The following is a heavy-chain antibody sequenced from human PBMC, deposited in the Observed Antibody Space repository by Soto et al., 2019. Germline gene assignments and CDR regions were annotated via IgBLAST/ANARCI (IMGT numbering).Heavy chain of an antibody. J-gene: IGHJ4*02. CDR1: GYSFASHW. D-gene: IGHD1-26*01. V-gene: IGHV5-51*01. CDR2: IYPGDSDT. CDR3: ARYSGSYWHYLDF. Sequence: GESLKISCKGSGYSFASHWVALVRQMPEKGLEWIGTIYPGDSDTKYSSAFRGHVTISADTSVSTAYLQWRSLEATDSAIYYCARYSGSYWHYLDFWSQGTLVTVSS.